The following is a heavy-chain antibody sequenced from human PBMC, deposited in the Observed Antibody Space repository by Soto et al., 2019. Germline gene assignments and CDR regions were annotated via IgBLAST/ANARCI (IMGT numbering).Heavy chain of an antibody. CDR2: IYYSGST. Sequence: PSETLPLTCTVSGGSISSSSYYWGWIRQPPGKGLEWIGSIYYSGSTYYNPSLKSRVTISVDTSKNQFSLKLSSVTAADTAVYYCAFSGGSMDVWGKGTTVTVSS. CDR3: AFSGGSMDV. J-gene: IGHJ6*03. D-gene: IGHD2-15*01. V-gene: IGHV4-39*01. CDR1: GGSISSSSYY.